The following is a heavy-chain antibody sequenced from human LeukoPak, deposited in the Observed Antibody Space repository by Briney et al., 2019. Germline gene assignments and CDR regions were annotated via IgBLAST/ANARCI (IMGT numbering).Heavy chain of an antibody. CDR2: ISGSDSST. D-gene: IGHD2-2*01. CDR3: AKDRRVGCSTTTCYLFDS. Sequence: GGSLRLSCAASGFTFSSYAMSWVRQAPGKGLEWVSVISGSDSSTYYADSLKGRFTISRDNSKNTLYLQMNSLRAEDTAIYYCAKDRRVGCSTTTCYLFDSWGQGTLVTVSS. V-gene: IGHV3-23*01. J-gene: IGHJ4*02. CDR1: GFTFSSYA.